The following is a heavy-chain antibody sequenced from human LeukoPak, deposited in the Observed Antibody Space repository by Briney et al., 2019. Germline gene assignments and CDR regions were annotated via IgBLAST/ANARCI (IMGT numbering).Heavy chain of an antibody. CDR2: INWNGGST. CDR1: GFTFDDYG. D-gene: IGHD3-3*01. J-gene: IGHJ4*02. Sequence: GGSLRLSCAASGFTFDDYGMSWVRQAPGKGLEWVSGINWNGGSTGYADYVKGRFTISRDNSKNTLYLQMISLRAEDTAVYYCAEHGIRFLEWLLRPFDYWGQGTLVTVSS. CDR3: AEHGIRFLEWLLRPFDY. V-gene: IGHV3-20*04.